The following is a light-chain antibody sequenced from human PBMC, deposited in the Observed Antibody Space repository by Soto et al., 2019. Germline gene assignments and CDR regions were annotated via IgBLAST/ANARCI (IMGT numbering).Light chain of an antibody. V-gene: IGKV3-20*01. CDR3: HQYGSSPLT. Sequence: EIVLTQSPGTLSLSPGERATLSCRASQSATSNYLAWYQQKPGQAPRLLIYGASRRATGIPDRFSGSGSGTDFTLTISRLEPEDFAMYYCHQYGSSPLTFGGGTKVEIK. CDR2: GAS. CDR1: QSATSNY. J-gene: IGKJ4*01.